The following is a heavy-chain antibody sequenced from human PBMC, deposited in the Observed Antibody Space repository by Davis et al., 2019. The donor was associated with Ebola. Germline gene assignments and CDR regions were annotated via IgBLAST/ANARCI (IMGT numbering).Heavy chain of an antibody. CDR2: IYSGGST. D-gene: IGHD4-17*01. V-gene: IGHV3-53*01. Sequence: GSLGLSCAASGFTVSSNYMSWVRQAPGKGLEWVSVIYSGGSTYYADSVKGRFTISRDNSKNTLYLQMNSLRAEDTAVYYCARVYGDYHYWGQGTLVTVSS. J-gene: IGHJ4*02. CDR3: ARVYGDYHY. CDR1: GFTVSSNY.